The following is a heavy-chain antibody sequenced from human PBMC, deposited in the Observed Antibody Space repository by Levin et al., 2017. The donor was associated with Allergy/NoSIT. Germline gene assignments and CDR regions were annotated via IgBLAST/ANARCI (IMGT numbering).Heavy chain of an antibody. V-gene: IGHV4-39*01. CDR2: IYYSGST. Sequence: SETLSLTCTVSGGSISSSSYYWGWIRQPPGKGLEWIGSIYYSGSTYYNPSLKSRVTISVDTSKNQFSLKLSSVTAADTAVYYWASKWDFDYWGQGTLVTVSS. J-gene: IGHJ4*02. CDR1: GGSISSSSYY. CDR3: ASKWDFDY. D-gene: IGHD1-26*01.